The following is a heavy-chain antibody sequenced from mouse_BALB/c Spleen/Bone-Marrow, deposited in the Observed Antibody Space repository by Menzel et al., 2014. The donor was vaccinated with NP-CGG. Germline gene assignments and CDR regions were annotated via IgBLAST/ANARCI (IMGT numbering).Heavy chain of an antibody. CDR2: ISYSGST. CDR3: ATYDGYYFDY. V-gene: IGHV3-8*02. J-gene: IGHJ2*01. CDR1: GDSITSGN. Sequence: EVHLVESGPSLVKPSQTLSLTCSVTGDSITSGNWNWIRKFPGNKLEYMGYISYSGSTYYSPSLKSRISITRDTSKNQYYLQLNSVTTEDTATYYCATYDGYYFDYWGQGTTLTVSS. D-gene: IGHD2-3*01.